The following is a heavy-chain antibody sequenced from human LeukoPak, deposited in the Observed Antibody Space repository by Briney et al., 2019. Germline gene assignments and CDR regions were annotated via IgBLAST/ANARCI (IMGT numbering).Heavy chain of an antibody. V-gene: IGHV3-30-3*01. D-gene: IGHD6-13*01. J-gene: IGHJ4*02. Sequence: GGSLRLSCAASGFTFSSYAMHWVRQAPGKGLEWVAVISYDGSNKYYADSVKGRFTISRDNSKNTLYLQMNSLRSEDTAVYYCARDFSPYSSSWYFDYWGQGTLVTVSS. CDR1: GFTFSSYA. CDR2: ISYDGSNK. CDR3: ARDFSPYSSSWYFDY.